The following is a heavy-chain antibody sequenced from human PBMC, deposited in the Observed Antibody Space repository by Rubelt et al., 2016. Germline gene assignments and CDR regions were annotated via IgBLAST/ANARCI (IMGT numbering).Heavy chain of an antibody. J-gene: IGHJ4*02. Sequence: QLQLQESGPGLVKPSETLSLTCTVSGGSISSSSYYWGWIRQPPGKGLEWIGSIYYSGSTYYNPSLKSRVTTSVETSKSQCSLTLSSVTAADTAVYYCARLSSGWYYFDYWGQGTLVTVSS. CDR3: ARLSSGWYYFDY. CDR1: GGSISSSSYY. D-gene: IGHD6-19*01. CDR2: IYYSGST. V-gene: IGHV4-39*01.